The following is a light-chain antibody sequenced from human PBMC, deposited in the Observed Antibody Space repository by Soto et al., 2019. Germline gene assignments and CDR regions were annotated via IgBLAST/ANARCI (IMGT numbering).Light chain of an antibody. CDR2: KAS. Sequence: DIQMTQSPSSVSASVGGRVTITCRASQGVSTWLAWYQQKPGKAPDLLIYKASTLKSGVPSRFSGSGSGTEFTLTISSLQPDDFATYYCQHYNSYSEAFGQGTKVDI. V-gene: IGKV1-5*03. CDR3: QHYNSYSEA. CDR1: QGVSTW. J-gene: IGKJ1*01.